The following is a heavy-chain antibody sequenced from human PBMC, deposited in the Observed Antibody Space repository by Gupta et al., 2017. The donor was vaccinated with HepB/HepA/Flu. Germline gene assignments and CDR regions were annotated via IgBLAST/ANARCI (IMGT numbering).Heavy chain of an antibody. CDR3: AKDFYYDSSGYRIGH. CDR1: GFAINDYA. Sequence: EVQLVDSGGGLVQPGGSLRLSCAVSGFAINDYAMHWVRQFPGKGLEWVSLIKGSAGRTQYADSVEGRFTISRDHSKNSLYLQMNSLRIEDTAIYDGAKDFYYDSSGYRIGHWGQGTLVTVSS. D-gene: IGHD3-22*01. V-gene: IGHV3-43*02. J-gene: IGHJ4*02. CDR2: IKGSAGRT.